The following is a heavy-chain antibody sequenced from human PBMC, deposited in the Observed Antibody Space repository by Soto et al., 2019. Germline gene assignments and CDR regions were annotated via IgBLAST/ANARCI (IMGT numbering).Heavy chain of an antibody. V-gene: IGHV6-1*01. CDR3: ARGGRYVSGAWFDP. CDR2: TYYKSKWYD. Sequence: QVQLQQSGPGLVKPSQTLSLTCAISGDSISSNSATWNWIRQSPSRGLEWLGRTYYKSKWYDEYAESVKSRIIINPDTSKNPFSLQLNSVTPDDTAPYYCARGGRYVSGAWFDPWGQGTLVTVSS. J-gene: IGHJ5*02. D-gene: IGHD6-19*01. CDR1: GDSISSNSAT.